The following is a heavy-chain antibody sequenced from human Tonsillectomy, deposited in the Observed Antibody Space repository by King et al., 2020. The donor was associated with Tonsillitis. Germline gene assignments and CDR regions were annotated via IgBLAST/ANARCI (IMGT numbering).Heavy chain of an antibody. J-gene: IGHJ6*02. CDR1: GFSFSTYW. CDR2: IRSDGSGS. V-gene: IGHV3-74*01. CDR3: TSPIVGEPAGLDV. Sequence: VQLVESGGGLIQPGGSLRLSCEASGFSFSTYWMHWVRQAPGKGLVWVSRIRSDGSGSNYADFAKGRFTISRDNAKNMLYLQMSSLRVEDTAVYYCTSPIVGEPAGLDVWGLGTTVTVSS. D-gene: IGHD1-26*01.